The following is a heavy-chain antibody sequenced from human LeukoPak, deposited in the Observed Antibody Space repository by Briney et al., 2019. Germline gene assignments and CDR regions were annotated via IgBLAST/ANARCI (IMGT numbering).Heavy chain of an antibody. D-gene: IGHD3-16*01. CDR2: ISSSSSYI. J-gene: IGHJ4*02. V-gene: IGHV3-21*01. Sequence: GGSLRLSCAASGFTFSSYSMNWVRQAPGKGLEWVSSISSSSSYIYYADSVKGRFTISRDNAKNSLYLQMNSLRAEDTAVYYCARLENGWGEQNYWGQGTLVTVSS. CDR1: GFTFSSYS. CDR3: ARLENGWGEQNY.